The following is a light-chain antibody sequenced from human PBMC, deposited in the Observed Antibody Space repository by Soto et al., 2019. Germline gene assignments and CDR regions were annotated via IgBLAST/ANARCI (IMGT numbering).Light chain of an antibody. CDR1: QTISNY. Sequence: DIQMTQSPSSLSASIGDRVTITCRASQTISNYLNWFQQKPGKAPKLLIYAAFTLQSGVSSRFSGSGSGTAFTLTISSLQPEDFATYYCQQSFNMSWTFGQGTKVEIK. CDR2: AAF. V-gene: IGKV1-39*01. CDR3: QQSFNMSWT. J-gene: IGKJ1*01.